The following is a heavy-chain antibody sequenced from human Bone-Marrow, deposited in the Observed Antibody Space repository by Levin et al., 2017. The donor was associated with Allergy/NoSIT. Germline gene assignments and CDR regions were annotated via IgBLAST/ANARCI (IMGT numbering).Heavy chain of an antibody. Sequence: GGSLRLSCKASGSTFSNYWIGWVRQVPGRGLEWMGMIYCGDSDTKYGPPFEGQVTLSADRSIDTAYLQWRSLRASDTAMYYCARFRVVAAAMAAFDIWGQGTMVTVSS. CDR2: IYCGDSDT. CDR1: GSTFSNYW. V-gene: IGHV5-51*01. CDR3: ARFRVVAAAMAAFDI. J-gene: IGHJ3*02. D-gene: IGHD2-15*01.